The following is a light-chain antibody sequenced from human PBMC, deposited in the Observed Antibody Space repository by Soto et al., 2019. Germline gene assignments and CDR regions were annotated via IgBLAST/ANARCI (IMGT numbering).Light chain of an antibody. CDR1: QSISSW. CDR3: QQYNSYSGT. J-gene: IGKJ1*01. V-gene: IGKV1-5*01. CDR2: DAS. Sequence: DIQMTQSPSTLSASVGDRVTITCRASQSISSWLAWYQQKPGKAPKLLIYDASSLESGVPSRFSGSGSRTEFTLTISSLQPDDFATHYCQQYNSYSGTFGHGTKV.